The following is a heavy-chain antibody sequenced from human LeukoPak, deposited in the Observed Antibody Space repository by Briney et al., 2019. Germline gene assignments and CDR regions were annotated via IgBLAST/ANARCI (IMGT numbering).Heavy chain of an antibody. CDR1: GFTFSSYS. V-gene: IGHV3-48*01. CDR3: AKDGRYDYGDY. J-gene: IGHJ4*02. D-gene: IGHD1-1*01. Sequence: PGGSLRLSCAASGFTFSSYSMHWVRQAPGKGLEWVSYISSSSTTIYSADSVKGRFTISRDNAKNSLYLQMNGLRAEDTAVYYCAKDGRYDYGDYWGQGTLVTVSS. CDR2: ISSSSTTI.